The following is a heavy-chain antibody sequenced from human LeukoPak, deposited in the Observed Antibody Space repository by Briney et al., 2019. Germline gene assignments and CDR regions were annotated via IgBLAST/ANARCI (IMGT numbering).Heavy chain of an antibody. CDR1: GFTFSSYS. CDR2: ISSSSSTI. D-gene: IGHD2-15*01. J-gene: IGHJ4*02. Sequence: GGSLRLSCAASGFTFSSYSMNWVRQAPGKGLEWVSYISSSSSTIYHADSVKGRFTISRDNAKNSLYLQMNSLRAEDTAVYYCARDNQYCSGGSCYPGFFDYWGQGTLVTVSS. CDR3: ARDNQYCSGGSCYPGFFDY. V-gene: IGHV3-48*01.